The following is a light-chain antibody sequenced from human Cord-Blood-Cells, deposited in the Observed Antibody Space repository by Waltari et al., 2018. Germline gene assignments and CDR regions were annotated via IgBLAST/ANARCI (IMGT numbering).Light chain of an antibody. CDR1: QSLLHSDGRTY. J-gene: IGKJ2*01. V-gene: IGKV2-29*02. Sequence: DNVMTKTPLAMYVTPGEQASISGKSSQSLLHSDGRTYLYWYLQKPGQSPQLLIYEVSSRFSGVPDRFSGSGSWTDFTLKISRVEAEDVGVYYCMQGIHLPRTFGQGTKLEIK. CDR3: MQGIHLPRT. CDR2: EVS.